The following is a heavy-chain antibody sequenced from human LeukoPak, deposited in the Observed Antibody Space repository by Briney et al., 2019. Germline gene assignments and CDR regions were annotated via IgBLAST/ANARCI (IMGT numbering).Heavy chain of an antibody. Sequence: SETLSLTCTVSGVSITTYYWSWIRQPPGKGLEWIGYIYYSGSTNYNPSLKSRVTISVDTSKNQFSLKLSSVTAADTAVYYCARAPTTHYYYYMDVWGKGTTVTVSS. J-gene: IGHJ6*03. CDR3: ARAPTTHYYYYMDV. CDR2: IYYSGST. CDR1: GVSITTYY. V-gene: IGHV4-59*01. D-gene: IGHD1-26*01.